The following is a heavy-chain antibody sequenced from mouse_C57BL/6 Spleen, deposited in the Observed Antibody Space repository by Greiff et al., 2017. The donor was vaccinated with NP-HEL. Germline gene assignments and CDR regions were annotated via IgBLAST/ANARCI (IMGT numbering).Heavy chain of an antibody. J-gene: IGHJ4*01. V-gene: IGHV1-7*01. CDR3: ARPYSAMDY. CDR1: GYTFTSYW. Sequence: VQLQQSGAELAKPGASVKLSCKASGYTFTSYWMHWVKQRPGQGLEWIGYINPSSGYTKYNQKFKDKATSTADKSSSTAYMQLSSLTYEDSAVYYCARPYSAMDYWGQGTSVTVSS. D-gene: IGHD2-12*01. CDR2: INPSSGYT.